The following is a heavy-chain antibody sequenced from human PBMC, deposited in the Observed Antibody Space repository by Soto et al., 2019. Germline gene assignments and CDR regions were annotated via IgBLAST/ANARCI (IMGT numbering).Heavy chain of an antibody. CDR1: GYTFTDYA. D-gene: IGHD5-18*01. V-gene: IGHV1-69*13. Sequence: SVTVSCQTSGYTFTDYAISWVRQAPGQGLEWMGGIIPIFGTANYAQKFQGRVTITADESTSTAYMELSSLRSEDTAVYYCAGGGSRIQLWSRFDYWGQGTLVTVSS. CDR2: IIPIFGTA. CDR3: AGGGSRIQLWSRFDY. J-gene: IGHJ4*02.